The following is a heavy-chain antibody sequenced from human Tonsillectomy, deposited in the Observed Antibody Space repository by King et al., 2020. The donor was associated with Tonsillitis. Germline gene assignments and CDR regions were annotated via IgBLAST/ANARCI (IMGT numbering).Heavy chain of an antibody. V-gene: IGHV3-23*04. Sequence: VQLVESGGGLVQPGVSLRLSCAVSGFTVSRDALIWCRQSPGKGLELVTAISGSGGSTYYADSVKGRCTISRDNSKNTLYLQMNSLRAEDTAIYYCEFGVVVDSWGQGTLVTVSS. CDR3: EFGVVVDS. CDR2: ISGSGGST. CDR1: GFTVSRDA. J-gene: IGHJ4*02. D-gene: IGHD3-3*01.